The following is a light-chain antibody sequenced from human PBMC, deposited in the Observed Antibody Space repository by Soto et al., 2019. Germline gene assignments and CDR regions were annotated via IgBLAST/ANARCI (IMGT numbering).Light chain of an antibody. CDR1: QSISSY. Sequence: DIQMTQSPSSLSASVGDRVTISWRASQSISSYLNWYQQKPGKAPKLLIYAASSLQSGVPSRFSGSGSGTEFTLTISSLQPDDFATYYCQHYNSYSEAFGQGTKVDIK. CDR3: QHYNSYSEA. V-gene: IGKV1-39*01. J-gene: IGKJ1*01. CDR2: AAS.